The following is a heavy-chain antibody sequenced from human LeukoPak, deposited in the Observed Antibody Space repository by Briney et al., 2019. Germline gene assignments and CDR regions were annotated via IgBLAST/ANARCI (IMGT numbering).Heavy chain of an antibody. V-gene: IGHV1-69*13. J-gene: IGHJ4*02. CDR3: TKACSHDTDILTRSKNFDY. D-gene: IGHD3-9*01. CDR1: GGTFSSYA. CDR2: IIPIFGTA. Sequence: GASVKVSCKASGGTFSSYAASWGRQAPGQGLEWMGGIIPIFGTANYAQKFQGRVTSTADESTSKELMELSSLRSKYTAGNSWTKACSHDTDILTRSKNFDYWGQGTLVTVSS.